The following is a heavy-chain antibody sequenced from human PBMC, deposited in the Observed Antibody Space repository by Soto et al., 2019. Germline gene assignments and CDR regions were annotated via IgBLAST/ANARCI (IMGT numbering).Heavy chain of an antibody. D-gene: IGHD3-3*02. Sequence: SVKVSCKASGFSFSTAAISCVRHSPGQGLEWMGGIMPIFRTADYTQKFQGRVTITADESTSTAYLELRSLSSEDTAIYYCARDKDRPQLGGNYYYFMDVWGQGTTVTVS. CDR2: IMPIFRTA. CDR3: ARDKDRPQLGGNYYYFMDV. V-gene: IGHV1-69*13. J-gene: IGHJ6*02. CDR1: GFSFSTAA.